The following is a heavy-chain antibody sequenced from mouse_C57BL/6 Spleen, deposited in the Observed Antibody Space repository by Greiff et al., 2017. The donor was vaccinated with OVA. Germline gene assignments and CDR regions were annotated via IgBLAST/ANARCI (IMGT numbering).Heavy chain of an antibody. CDR2: ISSGGDYI. D-gene: IGHD2-4*01. CDR3: TRDLITTKAMDY. J-gene: IGHJ4*01. CDR1: GFTFSSYA. V-gene: IGHV5-9-1*02. Sequence: EVKLVESGEGLVKPGGSLKLSCAASGFTFSSYAMSWVRQTPEKRLEWVAYISSGGDYIYYADTVKGRFTISRDNARNTLYLQMSSLKSEDTAMYYCTRDLITTKAMDYWGQGTSVTVSS.